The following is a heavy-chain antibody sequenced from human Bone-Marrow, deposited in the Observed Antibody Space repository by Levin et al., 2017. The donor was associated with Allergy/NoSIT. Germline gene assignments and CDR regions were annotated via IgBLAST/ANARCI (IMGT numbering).Heavy chain of an antibody. J-gene: IGHJ4*02. CDR2: ISPGGDE. D-gene: IGHD3-10*01. CDR3: ARDRSGSYFWF. Sequence: GGSLRLSCVVSGFTFRDYSMLWVRRAPGKGLDWVALISPGGDEFYADSVKGRFTISRDNSQDTLYLHLSGLRSEDTAIYHCARDRSGSYFWFWGQGALVTVSS. V-gene: IGHV3-30*03. CDR1: GFTFRDYS.